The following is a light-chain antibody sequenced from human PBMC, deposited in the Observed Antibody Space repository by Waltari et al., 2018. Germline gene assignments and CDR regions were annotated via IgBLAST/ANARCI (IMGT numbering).Light chain of an antibody. CDR2: RNN. J-gene: IGLJ3*02. CDR1: SSNIGSDF. Sequence: QSVLTQPPSASGTHGQRVTISCSGSSSNIGSDFLYWSQQLPGTAPKPLVYRNNQRPSGVPDRFSGSKSGTSASLAISGLRSEDEADYYCAAWDDSLSGPGVFGGGTKLTVL. CDR3: AAWDDSLSGPGV. V-gene: IGLV1-47*01.